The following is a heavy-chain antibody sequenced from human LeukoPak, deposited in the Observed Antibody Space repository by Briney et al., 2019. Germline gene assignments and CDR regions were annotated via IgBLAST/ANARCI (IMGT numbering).Heavy chain of an antibody. J-gene: IGHJ4*02. Sequence: GGSLRLSCVASGFTFGKYWMSWVRQAPGKGLEWGANIKLDGSEKNYVDSVKGRFTISRDNTKNSLYLQMNSLRVEDTAVFYCARDQYDTWSRRGNFDSWGQGTLVIVSS. D-gene: IGHD3-3*01. CDR2: IKLDGSEK. CDR1: GFTFGKYW. V-gene: IGHV3-7*03. CDR3: ARDQYDTWSRRGNFDS.